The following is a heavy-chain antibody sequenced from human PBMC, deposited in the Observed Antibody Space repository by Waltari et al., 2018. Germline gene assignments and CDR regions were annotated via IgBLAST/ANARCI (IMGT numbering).Heavy chain of an antibody. V-gene: IGHV4-34*01. CDR1: GGSFSGYY. CDR3: ARLAEDIVATIYTATFDY. CDR2: INHSGST. J-gene: IGHJ4*02. D-gene: IGHD5-12*01. Sequence: QVQLQQWGAGLLKPSETLSLTCAVYGGSFSGYYWSWIRPPPGKGLEWIGEINHSGSTNYNPSLKSRVTISVDTSKNQFSLKLSSVTAADTAVYYCARLAEDIVATIYTATFDYWGQGTLVTVSS.